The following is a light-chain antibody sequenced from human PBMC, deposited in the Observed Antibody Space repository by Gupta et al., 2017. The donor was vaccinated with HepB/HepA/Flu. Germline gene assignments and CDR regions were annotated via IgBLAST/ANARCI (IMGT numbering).Light chain of an antibody. J-gene: IGLJ3*02. V-gene: IGLV2-14*03. CDR3: ASYTSSNTLV. CDR1: SSDVGTYKY. CDR2: DVN. Sequence: QSALTQPASVSGSPGQSVTISCTGTSSDVGTYKYVSWYQQHPGKAPKLIIYDVNYRPSGISSRFSGSKAGNTASLTIAVLQAEDEADYSCASYTSSNTLVFGGGTKLTVL.